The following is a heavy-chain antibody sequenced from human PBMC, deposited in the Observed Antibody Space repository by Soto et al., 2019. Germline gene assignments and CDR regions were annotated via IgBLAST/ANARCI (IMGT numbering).Heavy chain of an antibody. Sequence: GGSLRLSWAASGFTFSSYAMSWVREAPGKGLEWVSAISGSGGSTYYADSVKGRFTISRDNSKNTLYLQMNSLRAEDTAVYYCAKGGEYYDFWSGSYAFDIWGQGTMVTVSS. CDR2: ISGSGGST. CDR1: GFTFSSYA. J-gene: IGHJ3*02. V-gene: IGHV3-23*01. CDR3: AKGGEYYDFWSGSYAFDI. D-gene: IGHD3-3*01.